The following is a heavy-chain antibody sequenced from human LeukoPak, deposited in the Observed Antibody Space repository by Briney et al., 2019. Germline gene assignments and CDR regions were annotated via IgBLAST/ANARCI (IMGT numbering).Heavy chain of an antibody. J-gene: IGHJ4*02. Sequence: ASVKVSCKASGYTFTGYYMHWVRQAPGQGLEWIGRINPNSGDTNYAQKFQGRVTMTRDTSISTAYMELSGLTSDDTAIYYCARLYSQELDLLLLIGYYDYWGQGTLVTVSS. D-gene: IGHD2-15*01. V-gene: IGHV1-2*02. CDR2: INPNSGDT. CDR3: ARLYSQELDLLLLIGYYDY. CDR1: GYTFTGYY.